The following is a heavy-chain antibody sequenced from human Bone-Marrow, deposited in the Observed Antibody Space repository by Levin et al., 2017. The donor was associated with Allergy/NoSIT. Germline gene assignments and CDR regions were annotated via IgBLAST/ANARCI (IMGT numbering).Heavy chain of an antibody. V-gene: IGHV1-24*01. D-gene: IGHD2-2*01. J-gene: IGHJ4*02. CDR3: ATVSPFREDCRRTSCYMDLDF. Sequence: PAASVKVSCKLSGSTLSDLSMQWVRQRPGKGLEWVGGFDPEDVETIYAENFQGRVTMTEDTSTDTAYMELNSLRSEDTAVYYCATVSPFREDCRRTSCYMDLDFWGQGTLVTVSS. CDR1: GSTLSDLS. CDR2: FDPEDVET.